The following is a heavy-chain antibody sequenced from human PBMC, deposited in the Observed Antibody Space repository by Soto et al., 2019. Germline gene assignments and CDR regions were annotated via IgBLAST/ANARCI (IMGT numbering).Heavy chain of an antibody. V-gene: IGHV4-59*08. J-gene: IGHJ4*02. D-gene: IGHD3-10*01. CDR1: GGSIRTYY. Sequence: SETLSLTCTVSGGSIRTYYWPWIRQSPGKGLEWIGCIYHSGSTNYNPSLESRVTMSVDTSKNQFSLKLSPVTAADTAVYYCARPGNYGSGSYLCYLDYWGQGTLVTVSS. CDR2: IYHSGST. CDR3: ARPGNYGSGSYLCYLDY.